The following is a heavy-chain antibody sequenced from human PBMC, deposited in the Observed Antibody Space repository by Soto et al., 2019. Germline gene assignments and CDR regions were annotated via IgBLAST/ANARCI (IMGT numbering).Heavy chain of an antibody. CDR1: GFSLSTSGVA. J-gene: IGHJ5*02. Sequence: QITLKESGPTLVKPTQTLTLTCTFSGFSLSTSGVAVGWIRQPPGKALEWLALIYWDDDKRYSPSRTSRLTITKDTPKNQVVLTMTNMDPVATATYYCAHRPPERGLATFDPWGQGTLVTVSS. D-gene: IGHD1-1*01. CDR3: AHRPPERGLATFDP. V-gene: IGHV2-5*02. CDR2: IYWDDDK.